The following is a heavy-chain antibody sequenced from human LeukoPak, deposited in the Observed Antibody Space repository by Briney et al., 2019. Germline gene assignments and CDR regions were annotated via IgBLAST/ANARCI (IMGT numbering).Heavy chain of an antibody. CDR3: ARHGTINDAFDI. CDR1: GGSIRNYY. CDR2: ITHSGST. J-gene: IGHJ3*02. V-gene: IGHV4-34*01. Sequence: PSETLSLTCTVSGGSIRNYYWGWIRQSPGKGLEWIGEITHSGSTSYNPSVKSRVTISVDTSKNQFSLKMKSVTAADTAVYYCARHGTINDAFDIWSQGTRVTVSS. D-gene: IGHD1-7*01.